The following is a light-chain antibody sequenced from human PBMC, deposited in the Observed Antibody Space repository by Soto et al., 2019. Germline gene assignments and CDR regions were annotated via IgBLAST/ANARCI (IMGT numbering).Light chain of an antibody. CDR1: SSNIGSNP. CDR3: AAWDDSLNGMV. J-gene: IGLJ2*01. V-gene: IGLV1-44*01. Sequence: QSVLTQPPSAPGTPGQRVIISCSGSSSNIGSNPVSWYQQLPGTALKLLMYSNNRRPSGVPDRFSASKSGTSVSLVISGLQSEDEADYYCAAWDDSLNGMVFGGGTKVTVL. CDR2: SNN.